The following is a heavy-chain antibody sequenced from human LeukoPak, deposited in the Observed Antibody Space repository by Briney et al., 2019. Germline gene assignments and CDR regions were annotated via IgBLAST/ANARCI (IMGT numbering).Heavy chain of an antibody. Sequence: SETLSLTCAVYGGSFSGYYWSWIRQPPGKGLEWIGEINHSGSTNYNPSLKSRVTISVDTSKNQFSLKLSSVTAADTAVYYCARVRAVAGTPLDYWGQGTLVTVSS. CDR2: INHSGST. V-gene: IGHV4-34*01. CDR1: GGSFSGYY. J-gene: IGHJ4*02. D-gene: IGHD6-19*01. CDR3: ARVRAVAGTPLDY.